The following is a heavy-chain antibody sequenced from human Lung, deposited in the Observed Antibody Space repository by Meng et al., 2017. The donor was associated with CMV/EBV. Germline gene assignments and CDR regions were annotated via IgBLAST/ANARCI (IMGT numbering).Heavy chain of an antibody. V-gene: IGHV3-9*01. J-gene: IGHJ4*02. CDR1: GFTFDNYA. CDR3: AKDSSAWYGGIDFDY. D-gene: IGHD6-19*01. CDR2: ISWNRDTI. Sequence: SCVASGFTFDNYAMHWVRQAPGKGLEWVSGISWNRDTIDYAASVRGRFTVSRDNAKQSLYLQGNSLRIEDTALYYCAKDSSAWYGGIDFDYWGQGXLVTVSS.